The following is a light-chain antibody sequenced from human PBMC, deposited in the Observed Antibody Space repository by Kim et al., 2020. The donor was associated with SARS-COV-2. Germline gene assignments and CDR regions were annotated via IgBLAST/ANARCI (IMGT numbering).Light chain of an antibody. CDR1: QSVSSY. V-gene: IGKV3-11*01. CDR2: DAS. CDR3: QQRSKWPIT. J-gene: IGKJ5*01. Sequence: VSRGDRATRSCRASQSVSSYFAWYQQNPGQAPRLLIYDASKRATGTPARFSGSGSGTDFTLTISSLEPEDFAVYYCQQRSKWPITFGQGTRLEIK.